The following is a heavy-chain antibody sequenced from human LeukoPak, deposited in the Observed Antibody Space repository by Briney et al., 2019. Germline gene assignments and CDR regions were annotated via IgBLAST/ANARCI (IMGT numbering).Heavy chain of an antibody. J-gene: IGHJ3*02. Sequence: GGSLRLSCAGSGFTFSDYILDWVRQAPGKGLEGVGRIRRRVNSYTTEYAASVKGRFIISRDDSKNSMYLYMNNLKTEDTAVYHCTRDGGEGGNSAFDIWGQGTMVTVSS. CDR1: GFTFSDYI. V-gene: IGHV3-72*01. CDR2: IRRRVNSYTT. D-gene: IGHD3-16*01. CDR3: TRDGGEGGNSAFDI.